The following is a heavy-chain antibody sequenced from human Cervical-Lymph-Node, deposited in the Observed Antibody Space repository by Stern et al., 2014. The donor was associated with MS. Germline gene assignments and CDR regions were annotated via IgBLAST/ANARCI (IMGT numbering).Heavy chain of an antibody. J-gene: IGHJ4*02. Sequence: QLVQSGGGVVQPGRSLRLSCAASGFSFSRYAMHWVRQAPGKGLEWVALIWYDGSNPYYADAVTGRFTISRDNFKNTLYLQMNSLRAEDTAVYYCASAYSSSHYYFDYWGQGTLVTVSS. CDR2: IWYDGSNP. D-gene: IGHD6-13*01. CDR1: GFSFSRYA. V-gene: IGHV3-33*01. CDR3: ASAYSSSHYYFDY.